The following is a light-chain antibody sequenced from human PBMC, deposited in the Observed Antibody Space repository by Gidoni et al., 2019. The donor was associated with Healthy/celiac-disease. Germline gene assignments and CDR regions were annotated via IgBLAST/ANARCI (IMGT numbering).Light chain of an antibody. CDR3: NSRESSGKQWV. CDR2: GKN. Sequence: SSELTQDPPVSVPLGQTVRITCQGASLRSYYASWYQQKPGPAPVLVIYGKNNRTSGIPDRFSGSSSGNTASLTITGDQEEDEADYYCNSRESSGKQWVFGGGTKLTVL. J-gene: IGLJ2*01. V-gene: IGLV3-19*01. CDR1: SLRSYY.